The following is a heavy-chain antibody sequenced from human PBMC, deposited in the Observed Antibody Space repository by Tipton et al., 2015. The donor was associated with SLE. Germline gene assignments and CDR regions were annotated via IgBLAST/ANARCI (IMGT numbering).Heavy chain of an antibody. CDR1: GFTFDDYA. D-gene: IGHD3-10*01. CDR3: AKDIPRVQGVITCYFYY. J-gene: IGHJ4*02. V-gene: IGHV3-9*01. Sequence: SLRLSCAASGFTFDDYAMHWVRQAPGKGLEWVSGISWNSGSIGYADSVKGRFTISRDNAKNSLYLQMNSLRAEDTALYYCAKDIPRVQGVITCYFYYWGQGTLVTVSS. CDR2: ISWNSGSI.